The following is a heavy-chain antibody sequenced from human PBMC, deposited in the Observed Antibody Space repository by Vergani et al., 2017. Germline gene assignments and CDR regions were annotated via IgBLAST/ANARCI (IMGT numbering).Heavy chain of an antibody. Sequence: EVQLLESGGGLVQPGGSLRLSCAASGFTFSSYAMSWVRQAPGKGLEWVSAISGSGGSTYYADSVKGRFTISRDNSKNTLSLQMNSMRAEDTAVYYCAKDRGVITMVRGAHDYGGQGTLVTVSS. CDR2: ISGSGGST. CDR1: GFTFSSYA. J-gene: IGHJ4*02. V-gene: IGHV3-23*01. D-gene: IGHD3-10*01. CDR3: AKDRGVITMVRGAHDY.